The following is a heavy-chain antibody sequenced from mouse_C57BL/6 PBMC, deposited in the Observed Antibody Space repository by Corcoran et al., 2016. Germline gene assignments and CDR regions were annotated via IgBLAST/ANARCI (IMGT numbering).Heavy chain of an antibody. J-gene: IGHJ1*03. CDR2: INPNNGGT. CDR1: GYTFTDYY. CDR3: ANYYGSSYGYVDV. Sequence: EVQLQQSGPELVKPGASVKISCKASGYTFTDYYMNWVKQSHGKSLEWIGDINPNNGGTSYNQKFKGKATLTVDKSSSTAYMELRSLTSEDSAVYYCANYYGSSYGYVDVWGTGTTVTVSS. D-gene: IGHD1-1*01. V-gene: IGHV1-26*01.